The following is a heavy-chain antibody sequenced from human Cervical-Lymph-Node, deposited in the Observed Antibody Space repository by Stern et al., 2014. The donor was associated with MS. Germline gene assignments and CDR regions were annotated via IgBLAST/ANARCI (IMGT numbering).Heavy chain of an antibody. CDR1: RGTFSNYG. Sequence: VQLVQSGAEVKKPGSSVKVSCKASRGTFSNYGISWVRQAPGQGLVWMGGIIPIFGTPNYAQKFQGRVTITADESTSTAYMELSSLRSEDTAVYYCAREFNYDTSGYYFYYWGQGTLVTVSS. D-gene: IGHD3-22*01. J-gene: IGHJ4*02. CDR3: AREFNYDTSGYYFYY. CDR2: IIPIFGTP. V-gene: IGHV1-69*01.